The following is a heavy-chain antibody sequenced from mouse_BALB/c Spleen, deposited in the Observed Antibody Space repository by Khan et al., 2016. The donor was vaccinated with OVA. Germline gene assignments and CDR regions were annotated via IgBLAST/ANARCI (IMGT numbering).Heavy chain of an antibody. D-gene: IGHD1-1*02. CDR1: GYTFTNYG. V-gene: IGHV9-3-1*01. CDR3: ASGGYWYFEV. J-gene: IGHJ1*01. CDR2: INTYTGEP. Sequence: QIQLVQSGPELKKPGETVKISCKASGYTFTNYGMNWVKQAPGKGLKWMGWINTYTGEPTYVDDFKGRFAFSLDTSASTAYLQINNLKNEDTATYFGASGGYWYFEVWGAGTTVTVSS.